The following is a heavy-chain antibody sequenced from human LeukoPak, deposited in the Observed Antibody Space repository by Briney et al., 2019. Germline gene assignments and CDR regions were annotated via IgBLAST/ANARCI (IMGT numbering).Heavy chain of an antibody. J-gene: IGHJ4*02. CDR2: ISSSGTI. V-gene: IGHV3-48*03. CDR3: ARWGVGDY. Sequence: GGSLRLFCAASGFTFSSYEMNWVREAPGKGLEEVAYISSSGTIYYADSVKGRFTISRDNAKNSLYLQMNSLRAEDTAVYYCARWGVGDYWGQGTLVTVSS. D-gene: IGHD1-26*01. CDR1: GFTFSSYE.